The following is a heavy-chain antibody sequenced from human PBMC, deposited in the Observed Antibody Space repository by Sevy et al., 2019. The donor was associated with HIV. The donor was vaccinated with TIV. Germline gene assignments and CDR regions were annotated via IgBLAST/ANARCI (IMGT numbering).Heavy chain of an antibody. CDR1: GFTFSSYS. CDR3: ARDRNDIVVVPAAPDY. CDR2: ISSSSYI. D-gene: IGHD2-2*01. V-gene: IGHV3-21*01. J-gene: IGHJ4*02. Sequence: GGSLRLSCAASGFTFSSYSMNWVRQAPGKGLEWVSSISSSSYIYYADSVKGGFTISRDNAKNSLYLQMNSLRAEDTAVYYCARDRNDIVVVPAAPDYWGQGTLVTVSS.